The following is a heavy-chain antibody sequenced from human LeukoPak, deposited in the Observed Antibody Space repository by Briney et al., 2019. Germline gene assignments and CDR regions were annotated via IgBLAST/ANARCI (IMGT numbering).Heavy chain of an antibody. CDR1: GFTFSSYA. V-gene: IGHV3-23*01. CDR2: ISGSGRST. D-gene: IGHD2-2*01. CDR3: AKDSSSVDCSSTSCLFDY. Sequence: GGSLRLSCAASGFTFSSYAMSWVRQAPGKGLEWVSAISGSGRSTYYADSVKGRFTISRDNSKNTLYLQMNSLRAEDTAVYYCAKDSSSVDCSSTSCLFDYWGQGTLVTVSS. J-gene: IGHJ4*02.